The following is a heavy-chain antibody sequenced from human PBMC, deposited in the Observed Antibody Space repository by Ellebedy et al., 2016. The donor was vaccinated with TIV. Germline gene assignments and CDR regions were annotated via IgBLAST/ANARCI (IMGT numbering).Heavy chain of an antibody. CDR3: VLEGSEFGFDY. J-gene: IGHJ4*02. CDR1: GIDFSRYT. D-gene: IGHD3-10*01. CDR2: ISDKNSPI. V-gene: IGHV3-48*02. Sequence: GGSLRLSXAASGIDFSRYTMNWVRQAPGKGLEWVACISDKNSPIFYANSLKGRFTISRDNTKNSVYLQMNSLRDEDTAVYYCVLEGSEFGFDYWGQGTLVTVSS.